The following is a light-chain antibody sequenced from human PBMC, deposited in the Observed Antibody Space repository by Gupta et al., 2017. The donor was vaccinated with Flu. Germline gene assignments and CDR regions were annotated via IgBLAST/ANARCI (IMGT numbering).Light chain of an antibody. J-gene: IGKJ2*03. CDR2: ATS. Sequence: DIQMTQSPPSLSASVGDRVTITCRASQSISQFLNWYQQKPGTAPKLLIYATSKSQSGVPSRFIGRGSGTDVTPTMNTLQPEDVATYYWQQSYRKQYSFGRGTNLEI. CDR1: QSISQF. V-gene: IGKV1-39*01. CDR3: QQSYRKQYS.